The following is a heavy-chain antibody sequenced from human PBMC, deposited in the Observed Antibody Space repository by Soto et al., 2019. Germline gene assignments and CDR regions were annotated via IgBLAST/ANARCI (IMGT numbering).Heavy chain of an antibody. V-gene: IGHV3-64*01. J-gene: IGHJ4*02. D-gene: IGHD1-1*01. Sequence: EVQLVESGGGLVQPGGSLRLSCAASGFTFSNYAMHWVRQAPGKGLEYVSAINSNGGSTYYANSVKGRFTISRDNSKNTLYLQMGSLRAEDMAVYYCARRDVYNFDYWGQGTLVTVSS. CDR2: INSNGGST. CDR3: ARRDVYNFDY. CDR1: GFTFSNYA.